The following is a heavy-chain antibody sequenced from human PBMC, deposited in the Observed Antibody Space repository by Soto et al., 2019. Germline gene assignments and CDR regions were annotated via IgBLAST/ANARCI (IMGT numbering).Heavy chain of an antibody. J-gene: IGHJ6*03. Sequence: EVQLVESGGGLVQPGGSLKLSCAASGFTFSGSAMHWVRQASGKGLEWVGRIRSKANSYATAYAASVKGRFTISRDDSKNTAYLQMNSLKTEDTAVYYCTSSVVPAAMSDYYYDMDVWGKGTTVTVSS. CDR1: GFTFSGSA. D-gene: IGHD2-2*01. CDR3: TSSVVPAAMSDYYYDMDV. CDR2: IRSKANSYAT. V-gene: IGHV3-73*01.